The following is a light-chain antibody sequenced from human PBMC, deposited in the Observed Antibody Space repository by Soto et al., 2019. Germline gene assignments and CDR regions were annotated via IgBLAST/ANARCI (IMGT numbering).Light chain of an antibody. V-gene: IGKV1-27*01. CDR2: AAS. Sequence: DIQMTQSPSSLSASVGDRVTITCRASQGVSNYLAWYQQKPGKVPKLLIYAASTLQSGVPSRFSGSGSGTDFTLTISSLQPEDVATYYCQRYPSGPIACVPGIKVDSK. CDR1: QGVSNY. CDR3: QRYPSGPIA. J-gene: IGKJ3*01.